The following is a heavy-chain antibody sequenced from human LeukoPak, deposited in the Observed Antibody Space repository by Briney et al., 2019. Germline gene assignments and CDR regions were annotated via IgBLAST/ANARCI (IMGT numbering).Heavy chain of an antibody. CDR3: AREAMYRRGYSYDDYYYMDV. J-gene: IGHJ6*03. V-gene: IGHV1-69*13. CDR2: IIPIFGTA. Sequence: SVKVSCKASGGTFSSYAISWVRQAPGQGLEWMGGIIPIFGTANYAQKFQGRVTITADESTSTAYMELSSLRSEDTAVYYCAREAMYRRGYSYDDYYYMDVWGKGTTVTVSS. D-gene: IGHD5-18*01. CDR1: GGTFSSYA.